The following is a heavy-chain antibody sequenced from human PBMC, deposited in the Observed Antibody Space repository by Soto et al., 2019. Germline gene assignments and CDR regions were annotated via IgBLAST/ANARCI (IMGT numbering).Heavy chain of an antibody. CDR3: VRESHGDY. J-gene: IGHJ4*02. V-gene: IGHV3-74*01. Sequence: EVQLVESGGGLVQPGGSLRLSCAGSGFTFSNYWMHWVRQAPGKGLEWVSRIDHDGPTDYADSVRGRCTISRDNAENTLYLQMKSLRPEDTAVYYCVRESHGDYGGQGTLVTVSS. CDR1: GFTFSNYW. CDR2: IDHDGPT.